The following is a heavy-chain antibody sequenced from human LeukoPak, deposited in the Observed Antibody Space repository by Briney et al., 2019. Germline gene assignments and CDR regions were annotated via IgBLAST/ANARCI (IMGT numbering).Heavy chain of an antibody. CDR2: ISYDGSNK. Sequence: GGSLRLSCAASGFTFSSYAMHWVRQAPGKGLECVAVISYDGSNKYYADSVKGRFTISRDNSKNTLYLQMNSLRAEDTAVYYCAKDQGYSSSYAFDIWGQGTMVTVSS. D-gene: IGHD6-6*01. CDR3: AKDQGYSSSYAFDI. J-gene: IGHJ3*02. CDR1: GFTFSSYA. V-gene: IGHV3-30*04.